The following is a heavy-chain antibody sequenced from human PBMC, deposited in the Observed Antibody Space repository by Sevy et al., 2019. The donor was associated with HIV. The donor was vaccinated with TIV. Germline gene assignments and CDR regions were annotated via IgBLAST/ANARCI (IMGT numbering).Heavy chain of an antibody. CDR2: IHYTGNT. CDR3: ARAPPVRSGDDSLNWFAP. V-gene: IGHV4-59*01. J-gene: IGHJ5*02. D-gene: IGHD5-12*01. Sequence: SETLSLTCTVSGGSISAYYWSWIRQPPGKGLEWIGYIHYTGNTKYNPSLESRVTISVDTSKNQFSLKLSSVTAADMAIYYCARAPPVRSGDDSLNWFAPWGQRTLVTVSS. CDR1: GGSISAYY.